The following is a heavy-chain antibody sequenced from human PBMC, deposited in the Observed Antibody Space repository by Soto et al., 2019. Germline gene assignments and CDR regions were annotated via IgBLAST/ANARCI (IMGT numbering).Heavy chain of an antibody. Sequence: ASVKVSCKASGYTFTSYAMHWVRQAPGQRLEWMGGFDADEADTKYAQNFQGRVTMTEDTSTDTVYMELSSLRSEDTALYFCTTYHGDYSFDHWGQGTLVTVSS. CDR1: GYTFTSYA. J-gene: IGHJ5*02. D-gene: IGHD4-17*01. CDR3: TTYHGDYSFDH. CDR2: FDADEADT. V-gene: IGHV1-24*01.